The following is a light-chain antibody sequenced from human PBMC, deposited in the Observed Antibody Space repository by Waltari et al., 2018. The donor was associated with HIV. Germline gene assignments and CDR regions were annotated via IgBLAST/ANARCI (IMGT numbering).Light chain of an antibody. CDR3: ASWDDSLNGYV. J-gene: IGLJ1*01. Sequence: QSVLTQPPSASGTPGQRVTISCSGSSSYIGRNTVNWYQHLPGTAPKLLISTYKQRLSGVPDRFSGSRSGTTACLAISGLESEDEADYYCASWDDSLNGYVFGPGTKVTVL. CDR1: SSYIGRNT. CDR2: TYK. V-gene: IGLV1-44*01.